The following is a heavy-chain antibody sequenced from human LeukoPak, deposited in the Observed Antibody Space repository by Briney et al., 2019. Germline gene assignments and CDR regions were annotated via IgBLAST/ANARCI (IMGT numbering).Heavy chain of an antibody. Sequence: SETLSLTCTVSGGSISSYYWSWIRQPPGKGLEWIGYIYTSGSTNYNPSLKSRVTISVDTSKNQFSLKLSSVTAADTAVSYCARPAYSSSSGAWGYYYMDVWGKGTTVTVSS. V-gene: IGHV4-4*09. CDR2: IYTSGST. CDR3: ARPAYSSSSGAWGYYYMDV. J-gene: IGHJ6*03. CDR1: GGSISSYY. D-gene: IGHD6-13*01.